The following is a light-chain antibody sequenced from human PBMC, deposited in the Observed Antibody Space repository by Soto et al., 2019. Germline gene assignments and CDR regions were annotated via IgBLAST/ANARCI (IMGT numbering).Light chain of an antibody. CDR3: HQYNTWPLT. V-gene: IGKV3-15*01. CDR1: QTIRSD. J-gene: IGKJ4*01. Sequence: EIVMTQSPVTLSVSPGERATLSCRASQTIRSDLAWYQQKPGQAPRLLISDASTRATGIPARFNGSGSGTEFTLAISSLQSEGFAIYYCHQYNTWPLTFGGGTKVEIK. CDR2: DAS.